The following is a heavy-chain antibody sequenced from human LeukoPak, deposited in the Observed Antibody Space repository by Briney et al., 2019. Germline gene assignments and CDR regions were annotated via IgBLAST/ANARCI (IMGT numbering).Heavy chain of an antibody. CDR1: GGFISSNNW. Sequence: SETLSLTCAVSGGFISSNNWWNWVRQPPGKGLEWAGEIYHSGSTNYNPSLESRVTISADKSKNQFSLKLSSVTAADTAVYYCARKGPYYNSLTGYYKNGLDVWGKGTTVFVSS. CDR2: IYHSGST. V-gene: IGHV4-4*02. D-gene: IGHD3-9*01. CDR3: ARKGPYYNSLTGYYKNGLDV. J-gene: IGHJ6*04.